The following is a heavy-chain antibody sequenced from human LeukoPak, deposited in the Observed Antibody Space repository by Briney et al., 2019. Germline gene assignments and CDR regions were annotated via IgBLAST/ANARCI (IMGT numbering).Heavy chain of an antibody. CDR3: ARVKAVAGTLSVFAS. CDR1: GYTFTSYD. CDR2: MNPNSGNT. V-gene: IGHV1-8*01. Sequence: ASVKVSCKASGYTFTSYDINWVRQATGQGLEWMGWMNPNSGNTGYAQKFQGRVTMTRNTSISTAYMELSSLRSEDTAVYYCARVKAVAGTLSVFASWGQGDLVTVSS. J-gene: IGHJ5*02. D-gene: IGHD6-19*01.